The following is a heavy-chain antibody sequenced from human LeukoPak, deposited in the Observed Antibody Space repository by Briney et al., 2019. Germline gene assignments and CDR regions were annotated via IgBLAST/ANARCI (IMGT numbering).Heavy chain of an antibody. CDR2: IYSGGST. Sequence: GGSLRLSCTVSGFTVSTNSMSWVRQTPGKGLEWVSFIYSGGSTHYSDSVKGRFTISRDNSKNTLYLQMNSLRAEDTAVYYCAKQGSYLDYWGQGTLVTVSS. CDR1: GFTVSTNS. D-gene: IGHD3-10*01. V-gene: IGHV3-53*01. CDR3: AKQGSYLDY. J-gene: IGHJ4*02.